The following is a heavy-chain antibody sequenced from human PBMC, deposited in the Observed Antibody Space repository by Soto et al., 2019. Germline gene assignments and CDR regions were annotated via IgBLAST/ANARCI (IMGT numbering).Heavy chain of an antibody. D-gene: IGHD2-15*01. J-gene: IGHJ4*02. V-gene: IGHV3-23*01. Sequence: GGSLRLSCAASGFTFSSYAMSWVRQAPGKGLEWVSAISGSGGSTYYADSVKGRFTISRDNSKNTLYLQMNSLRAEDTAVYYCAKTEDIVVVVAAYFDYWGQGTLVTVSS. CDR3: AKTEDIVVVVAAYFDY. CDR1: GFTFSSYA. CDR2: ISGSGGST.